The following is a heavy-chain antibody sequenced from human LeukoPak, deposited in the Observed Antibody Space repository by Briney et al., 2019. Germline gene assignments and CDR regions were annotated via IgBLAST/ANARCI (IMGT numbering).Heavy chain of an antibody. J-gene: IGHJ4*02. Sequence: ASVKVSCKASGYTFTSYDINWVRQATGQGLEWMGWMNPNSGNTGYAQKFQGRVTMTRNTSISTAYMELSSLRSEDTAVYYCARGGYYDRSGYHAPVDYWGQGTLVTVSS. CDR2: MNPNSGNT. D-gene: IGHD3-22*01. CDR1: GYTFTSYD. V-gene: IGHV1-8*01. CDR3: ARGGYYDRSGYHAPVDY.